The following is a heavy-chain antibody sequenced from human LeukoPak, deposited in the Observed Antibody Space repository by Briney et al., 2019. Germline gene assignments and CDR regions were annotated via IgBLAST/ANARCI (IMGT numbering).Heavy chain of an antibody. J-gene: IGHJ4*02. CDR3: AKNYYASTGYDY. D-gene: IGHD3-22*01. CDR1: GFIFNSNA. V-gene: IGHV3-23*01. CDR2: ISETGGGT. Sequence: GGSLTLSCAASGFIFNSNAMTWVRQAPGKGLEWVSAISETGGGTYYADSVRGRFTISRDNSRTTLYLQMNSLRAEDTALYYCAKNYYASTGYDYWGQGTLVTVSS.